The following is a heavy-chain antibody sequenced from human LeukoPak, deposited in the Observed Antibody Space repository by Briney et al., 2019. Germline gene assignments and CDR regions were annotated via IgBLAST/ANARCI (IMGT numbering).Heavy chain of an antibody. J-gene: IGHJ4*02. CDR2: ISSTSTYI. Sequence: GGSLRLSCAASGFIFSRYTINWVRQAPGKGLEWVSSISSTSTYIYYADSVKGRFTISRDNAKKSLYLQMKSLRADDTAVYYCTRDEDEELVRDYWGQGTLVTVSS. V-gene: IGHV3-21*01. CDR3: TRDEDEELVRDY. CDR1: GFIFSRYT. D-gene: IGHD6-13*01.